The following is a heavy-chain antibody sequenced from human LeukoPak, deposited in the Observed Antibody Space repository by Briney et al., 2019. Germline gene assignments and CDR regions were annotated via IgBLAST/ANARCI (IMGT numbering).Heavy chain of an antibody. Sequence: GGSLRLTCADSGFSFSRYSMSWVRQAPGKGLEWVSAISGSGVSTFYADSVKGRFTISRDNSKNTLYLQMNSLRAEDTAVYYCAKEVSFANSGYYYPLDPWGQETLVTVSS. J-gene: IGHJ5*02. CDR3: AKEVSFANSGYYYPLDP. CDR2: ISGSGVST. D-gene: IGHD3-22*01. V-gene: IGHV3-23*01. CDR1: GFSFSRYS.